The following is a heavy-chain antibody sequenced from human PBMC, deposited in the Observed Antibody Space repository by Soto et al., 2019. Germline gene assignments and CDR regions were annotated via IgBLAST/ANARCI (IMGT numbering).Heavy chain of an antibody. Sequence: QVQLRESGPGLVKPSETLSLACAVSGDSVRSTRWWSWVRQPPGKGLEWIGEIYHVGTTNYNPSLKSRVTILLDKSNNQFSLKLTSVTAADTAVYYCARDRGLGYSNGFDQWGQGTLVSVSS. V-gene: IGHV4-4*02. J-gene: IGHJ4*02. CDR1: GDSVRSTRW. CDR3: ARDRGLGYSNGFDQ. D-gene: IGHD5-18*01. CDR2: IYHVGTT.